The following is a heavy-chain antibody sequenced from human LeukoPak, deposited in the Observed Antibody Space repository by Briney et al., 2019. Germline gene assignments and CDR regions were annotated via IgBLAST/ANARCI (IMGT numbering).Heavy chain of an antibody. CDR1: GGSISSYY. CDR2: IHYSGST. CDR3: ASGEQWLATFDY. J-gene: IGHJ4*02. Sequence: SETLSLTCTVSGGSISSYYWSWIRQPPGKGLEWIGYIHYSGSTNYNPSLKSRVTISVDTSKNQFSLKLSSVTAADTAVYYCASGEQWLATFDYWGQGTLVTVSS. D-gene: IGHD6-19*01. V-gene: IGHV4-59*08.